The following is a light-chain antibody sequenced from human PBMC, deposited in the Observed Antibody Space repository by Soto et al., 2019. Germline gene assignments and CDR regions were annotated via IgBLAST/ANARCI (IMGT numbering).Light chain of an antibody. CDR2: DAS. J-gene: IGKJ5*01. CDR3: QQRSNWPPIT. CDR1: QSVSSY. Sequence: EIVLTQSPATLSLSPGERATLSCRASQSVSSYLAWYQQKPGQAPRLLIYDASNRATGIPARFSGSGSVTDFTLTISRLEPEDFAVYYCQQRSNWPPITFGQGTRVEIK. V-gene: IGKV3-11*01.